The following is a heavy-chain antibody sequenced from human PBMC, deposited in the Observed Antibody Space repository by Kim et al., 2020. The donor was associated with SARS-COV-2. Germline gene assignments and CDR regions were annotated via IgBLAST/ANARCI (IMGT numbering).Heavy chain of an antibody. CDR2: IIPIFGTA. D-gene: IGHD2-2*01. CDR3: ARPNEDKTLPVPAAANLYYYYYYGMDV. J-gene: IGHJ6*02. Sequence: SVKVSCKASGGTFSSYAISWVRQAPGQGLEWMGGIIPIFGTANYAQKFQGRVTITADESTSTAYMELSSLRSEDTAVYYCARPNEDKTLPVPAAANLYYYYYYGMDVWGQGTTVTVSS. CDR1: GGTFSSYA. V-gene: IGHV1-69*13.